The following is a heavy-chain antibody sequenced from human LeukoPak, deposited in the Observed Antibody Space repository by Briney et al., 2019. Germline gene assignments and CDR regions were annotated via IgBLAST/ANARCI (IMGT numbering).Heavy chain of an antibody. Sequence: ASVKVSCKASGYTFTGDYIHWVRQAPGQGLEWIGWISPNSGGTNYGQKFQGRVTMTRDTSISTAYMELSRLRSDDTAFYHCARGYSSSWSFDYWGQGTLVTVSS. V-gene: IGHV1-2*02. CDR2: ISPNSGGT. CDR3: ARGYSSSWSFDY. D-gene: IGHD6-13*01. CDR1: GYTFTGDY. J-gene: IGHJ4*02.